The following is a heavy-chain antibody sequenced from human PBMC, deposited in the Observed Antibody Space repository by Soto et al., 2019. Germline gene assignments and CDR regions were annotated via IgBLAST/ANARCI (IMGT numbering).Heavy chain of an antibody. D-gene: IGHD3-22*01. CDR3: ARGKYYYDSSGYYWFDP. J-gene: IGHJ5*02. CDR2: IYYSGST. Sequence: SETLSLTCTVSGGSISSYYWSWIRQPPGKGLEWIGYIYYSGSTNYNPSLKGRVTISVDTSKNQFSLKLSSVTAADTAVYYCARGKYYYDSSGYYWFDPWGQGTLVTVSS. V-gene: IGHV4-59*01. CDR1: GGSISSYY.